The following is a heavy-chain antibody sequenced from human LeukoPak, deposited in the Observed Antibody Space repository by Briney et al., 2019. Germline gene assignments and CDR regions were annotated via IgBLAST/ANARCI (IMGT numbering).Heavy chain of an antibody. V-gene: IGHV3-48*03. CDR1: GFIFSNYE. CDR2: ISSTGSDI. CDR3: ARDRPTGTYRAYFDI. D-gene: IGHD1-26*01. J-gene: IGHJ4*02. Sequence: GGTLRLSCAGSGFIFSNYEMNWVRQAPGKGLEWVSYISSTGSDIYYADSVKGRFTISRDNAENSLYLQMNSLSAEATAVYYCARDRPTGTYRAYFDIWGQGTLVTVSS.